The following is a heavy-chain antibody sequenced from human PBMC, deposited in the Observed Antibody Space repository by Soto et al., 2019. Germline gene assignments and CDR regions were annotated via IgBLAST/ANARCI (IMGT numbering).Heavy chain of an antibody. CDR1: GGSISSYY. D-gene: IGHD1-1*01. CDR2: IYYSGST. CDR3: ASGSGLVGTKDAFDI. Sequence: QVQLQESGLGLVKPSETLSLTCTVSGGSISSYYWSWIRQPPGKGLEWIGYIYYSGSTNYNPSLHSRVTLSVDPTKNQFSLNLSSVTAADTAVYYCASGSGLVGTKDAFDIWGQGTMVTVSS. V-gene: IGHV4-59*01. J-gene: IGHJ3*02.